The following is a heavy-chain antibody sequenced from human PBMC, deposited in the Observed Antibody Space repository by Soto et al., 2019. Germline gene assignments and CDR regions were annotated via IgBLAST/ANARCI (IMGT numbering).Heavy chain of an antibody. Sequence: QVQLVQSGAEVKKPGSSVKVSCKASGGTFSSYAISWVRQAPGQGLEWMGGIIPIFGTANYAQKFQGRVTITADESTSTAYMELSSLRSEDTAVYYCARSNTYYDFWSGYYKAHYSYYYYGMDVWGQGTTVTVSS. CDR1: GGTFSSYA. CDR3: ARSNTYYDFWSGYYKAHYSYYYYGMDV. V-gene: IGHV1-69*01. D-gene: IGHD3-3*01. CDR2: IIPIFGTA. J-gene: IGHJ6*02.